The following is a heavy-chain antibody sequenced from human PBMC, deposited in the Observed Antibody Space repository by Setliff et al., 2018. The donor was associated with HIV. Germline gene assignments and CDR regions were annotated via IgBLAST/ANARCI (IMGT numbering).Heavy chain of an antibody. V-gene: IGHV3-49*04. Sequence: PGGSLRLSCAASGFALNGYTMSWVRQAPGKGLEWVGFIRSKAYGGTTEYAASVKDRFTVSRDDSKSIAYLQINSLKTEDTAVYYCTRDKGYAFDIWGQGTMVTVSS. CDR3: TRDKGYAFDI. CDR2: IRSKAYGGTT. CDR1: GFALNGYT. J-gene: IGHJ3*02. D-gene: IGHD5-18*01.